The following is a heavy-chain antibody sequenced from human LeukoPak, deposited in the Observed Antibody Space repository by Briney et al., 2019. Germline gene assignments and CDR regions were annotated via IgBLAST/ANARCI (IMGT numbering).Heavy chain of an antibody. CDR2: ISWNSGSI. Sequence: GRSLRLSCAASGFTFDDYAMPWVRQAPGKGLEWVSGISWNSGSIGYADSVKGRFTISRDNAKNSLYLQMNSLRAEDTALYYCAKVGHWGSTYYFDYWGQGTLVTVSS. CDR1: GFTFDDYA. V-gene: IGHV3-9*01. J-gene: IGHJ4*02. D-gene: IGHD7-27*01. CDR3: AKVGHWGSTYYFDY.